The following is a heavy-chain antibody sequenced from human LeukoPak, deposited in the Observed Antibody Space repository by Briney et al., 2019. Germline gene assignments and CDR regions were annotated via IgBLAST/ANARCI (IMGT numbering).Heavy chain of an antibody. CDR3: ARDVRGYCTNGVCFFDY. CDR2: IYSGGST. V-gene: IGHV3-66*02. D-gene: IGHD2-8*01. Sequence: GGSLRLSCAASGFTVSSNYMSWVRQAPGKGLECVSVIYSGGSTYYADSVKGRFTISRDNSKNTLYLQMNSLRAEDTAVYYCARDVRGYCTNGVCFFDYWGQGTLVTVSS. J-gene: IGHJ4*02. CDR1: GFTVSSNY.